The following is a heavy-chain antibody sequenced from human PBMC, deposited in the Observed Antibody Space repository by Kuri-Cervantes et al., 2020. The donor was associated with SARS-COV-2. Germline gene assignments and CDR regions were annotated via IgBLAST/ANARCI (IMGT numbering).Heavy chain of an antibody. V-gene: IGHV3-23*01. CDR1: GFTFSSYA. CDR3: VRDGDHWNFDY. D-gene: IGHD1-1*01. J-gene: IGHJ4*02. Sequence: LSLTCAASGFTFSSYAMSWVRQAPGKGLEWVSAISGSGGSTYYAGSVKGRFTLSRDNAKNMLFLQMNSLRAEDTAVYYCVRDGDHWNFDYWGQGTLVTVSS. CDR2: ISGSGGST.